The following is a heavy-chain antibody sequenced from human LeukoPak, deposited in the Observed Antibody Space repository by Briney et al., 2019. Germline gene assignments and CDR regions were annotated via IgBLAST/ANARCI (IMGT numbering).Heavy chain of an antibody. CDR3: ARIVYYDSSGYYFDY. CDR1: GFSLSTSGMC. Sequence: SGPTLVKPTQTLTLTCTFSGFSLSTSGMCVSWIRQPPGKALEWLARIDWDDDKYYSTSLETRLTISKDTSKNQVVLTMTNMDPVDTATYYCARIVYYDSSGYYFDYWGQGTLVTVSS. D-gene: IGHD3-22*01. J-gene: IGHJ4*02. V-gene: IGHV2-70*11. CDR2: IDWDDDK.